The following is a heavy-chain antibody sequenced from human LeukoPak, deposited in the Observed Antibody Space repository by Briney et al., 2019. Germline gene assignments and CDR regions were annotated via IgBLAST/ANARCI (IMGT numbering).Heavy chain of an antibody. J-gene: IGHJ6*03. D-gene: IGHD2-2*01. V-gene: IGHV4-39*01. Sequence: SETLSLTCTVSGGSISSSSYYWGWIRQPPGKGLEWIGSIYYSGSTYYNPSLKSRVTISVDTSKNQFSLKLSSVTAADTAVYYCARHAGGHYCSSTSCREYYYMDVWGKGTTVTISS. CDR2: IYYSGST. CDR1: GGSISSSSYY. CDR3: ARHAGGHYCSSTSCREYYYMDV.